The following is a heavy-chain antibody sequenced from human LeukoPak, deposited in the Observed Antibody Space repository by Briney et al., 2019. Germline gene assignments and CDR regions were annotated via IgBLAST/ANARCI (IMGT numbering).Heavy chain of an antibody. CDR1: GFTFSTHW. V-gene: IGHV3-74*01. J-gene: IGHJ6*02. D-gene: IGHD3-10*01. CDR2: ISGDGSLT. Sequence: GGSLRLSCAASGFTFSTHWMYWVRQAPGKEFVWVSRISGDGSLTSYADSVRGRFTISRDNAKETLYLQMTSLRVEGTAVYSCASLLTPYHGSGGGGMDVWGQGTTVTVSS. CDR3: ASLLTPYHGSGGGGMDV.